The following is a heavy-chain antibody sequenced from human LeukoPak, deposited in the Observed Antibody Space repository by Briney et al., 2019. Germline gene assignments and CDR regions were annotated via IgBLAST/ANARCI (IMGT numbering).Heavy chain of an antibody. V-gene: IGHV3-74*01. CDR3: ARDSSSLSY. D-gene: IGHD2-2*01. CDR1: GFTFSSYW. CDR2: INTDGSST. Sequence: GGSLRLSCAASGFTFSSYWMHWVRQDPGKGLVWVSRINTDGSSTSYADSVKGRFTVTRDNAKNTLYLQMNSLGAEDTAVYYCARDSSSLSYWGQGTLVTVSS. J-gene: IGHJ4*02.